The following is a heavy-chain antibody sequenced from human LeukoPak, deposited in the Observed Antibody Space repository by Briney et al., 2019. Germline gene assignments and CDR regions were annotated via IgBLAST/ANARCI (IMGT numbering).Heavy chain of an antibody. Sequence: ASLKVSCKASGYTFSGYYIHWVRQAPGQGLEWVGWLRPSNGDTHYAQTFQGRVTMTTDTSTNTAYMELRSLRSDDTAVYYCARDSGSTSGFDNWGQGTLVTVPS. V-gene: IGHV1-18*04. CDR1: GYTFSGYY. CDR2: LRPSNGDT. D-gene: IGHD2-15*01. J-gene: IGHJ4*02. CDR3: ARDSGSTSGFDN.